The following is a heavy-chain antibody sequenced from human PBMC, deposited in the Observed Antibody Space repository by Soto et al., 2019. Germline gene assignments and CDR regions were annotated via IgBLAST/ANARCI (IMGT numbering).Heavy chain of an antibody. CDR2: ISAYNGNT. CDR3: ASTVVTTHYYYYYMDV. CDR1: GYTFTSYG. Sequence: GASVKVSCKASGYTFTSYGISWVRQAPGQGLEWMGWISAYNGNTNYAQKLQGRVTMTTDTSTSTAYMELRSLRSDDTAVYYCASTVVTTHYYYYYMDVWGQGTTVTVSS. J-gene: IGHJ6*03. D-gene: IGHD2-21*02. V-gene: IGHV1-18*01.